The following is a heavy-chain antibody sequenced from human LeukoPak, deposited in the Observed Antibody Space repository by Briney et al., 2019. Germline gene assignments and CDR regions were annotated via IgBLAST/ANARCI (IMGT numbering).Heavy chain of an antibody. Sequence: GGSLRLSCAASGFTFSDYYMSWIRQAPGKGLEWVSYISSSGSTIYYADSVKGRFTISRDNSKNTLYLQVNSLRAEDTAVYYCAKAEGTFGGVIDPLDYWGQGTLVTVSS. CDR1: GFTFSDYY. V-gene: IGHV3-11*01. CDR2: ISSSGSTI. D-gene: IGHD3-16*02. CDR3: AKAEGTFGGVIDPLDY. J-gene: IGHJ4*02.